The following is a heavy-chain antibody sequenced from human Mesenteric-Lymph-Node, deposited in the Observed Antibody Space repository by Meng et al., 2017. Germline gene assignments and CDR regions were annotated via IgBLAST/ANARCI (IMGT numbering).Heavy chain of an antibody. D-gene: IGHD6-13*01. Sequence: GGSLRLSCAASGFTFSDYYMSWIRQAPGKGLEWVSYISSSGTTTYYADSVKGRFTISRDNAKNSLYLQMNSLRAEDTAVYYCARVEGGAAADVFDIWGQGTMVTVSS. V-gene: IGHV3-11*01. CDR1: GFTFSDYY. CDR3: ARVEGGAAADVFDI. CDR2: ISSSGTTT. J-gene: IGHJ3*02.